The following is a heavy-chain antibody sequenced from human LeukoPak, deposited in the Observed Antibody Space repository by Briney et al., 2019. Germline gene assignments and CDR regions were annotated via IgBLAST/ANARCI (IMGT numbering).Heavy chain of an antibody. D-gene: IGHD2-15*01. Sequence: SETLSLTCTVSGGSISSYYWSWIRQPAGKGLEWIGRIYTSGSTNYNPSFKSRVTMSVDTSKNQFSLKLSSVTAADTAVYYCAGENRGYCSGGSCMYAFDIWGQGTMVTVSS. J-gene: IGHJ3*02. V-gene: IGHV4-4*07. CDR2: IYTSGST. CDR1: GGSISSYY. CDR3: AGENRGYCSGGSCMYAFDI.